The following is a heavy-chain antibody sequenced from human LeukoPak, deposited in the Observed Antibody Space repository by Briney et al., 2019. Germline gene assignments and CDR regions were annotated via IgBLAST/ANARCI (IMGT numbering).Heavy chain of an antibody. CDR1: GGSISSSSYY. Sequence: PSETLSLTCTVSGGSISSSSYYWGWIRQPPGKRLEWIGSIYYSGSTYYNPSLKSRVAISVDTSKNQFSLKLSSVTAADTAVYYCARHSGSYEPVDYWGQGTLVTVSS. V-gene: IGHV4-39*01. CDR3: ARHSGSYEPVDY. CDR2: IYYSGST. D-gene: IGHD1-26*01. J-gene: IGHJ4*02.